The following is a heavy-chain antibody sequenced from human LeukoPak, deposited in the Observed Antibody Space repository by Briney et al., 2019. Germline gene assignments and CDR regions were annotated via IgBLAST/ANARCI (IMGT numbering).Heavy chain of an antibody. J-gene: IGHJ4*02. D-gene: IGHD3-16*01. CDR3: ARVRYRLAETYIDY. CDR1: GYTFTNYY. CDR2: INPSGGST. Sequence: ASVKVSCKASGYTFTNYYMHWVRQAPGQGLEWMGIINPSGGSTIYVQKFQGRVTMTRDTSTSTVYMELSRLRSDDTAVYYCARVRYRLAETYIDYWGQGTLVTVSS. V-gene: IGHV1-46*01.